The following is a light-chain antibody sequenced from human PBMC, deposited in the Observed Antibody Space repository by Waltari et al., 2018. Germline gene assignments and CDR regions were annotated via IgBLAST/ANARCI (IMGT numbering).Light chain of an antibody. Sequence: DIQMTQSPSSLSASAGDRVSITCRASQTLNNYVNGYQQKPGKATTLLIDAASTLQSEVPSRFSGSGSGTLFTLTISSLQPEDFATYFCHQTFSLPNSFGQGTKVDI. CDR3: HQTFSLPNS. J-gene: IGKJ2*03. CDR1: QTLNNY. V-gene: IGKV1-39*01. CDR2: AAS.